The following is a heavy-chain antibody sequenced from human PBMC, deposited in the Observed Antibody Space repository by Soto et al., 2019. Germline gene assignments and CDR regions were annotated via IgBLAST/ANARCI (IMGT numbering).Heavy chain of an antibody. Sequence: QVQLVESGGGVVQPGRSLRLSCAASGFTFSSYGMHWVRQAPGKGLEWVAVIWYDGSNKYYADSVKGRFTISRDNSKNTLYLQMNSLRAEDTAVYYCARSIARVLWFGEFHYWGQGTLVTVSS. D-gene: IGHD3-10*01. CDR2: IWYDGSNK. CDR1: GFTFSSYG. V-gene: IGHV3-33*01. J-gene: IGHJ4*02. CDR3: ARSIARVLWFGEFHY.